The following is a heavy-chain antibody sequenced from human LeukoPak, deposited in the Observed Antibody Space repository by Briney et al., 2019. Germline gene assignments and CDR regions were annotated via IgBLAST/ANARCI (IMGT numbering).Heavy chain of an antibody. CDR2: INPNSGGT. D-gene: IGHD3-10*01. V-gene: IGHV1-2*02. J-gene: IGHJ6*02. CDR1: GYTFTDFY. Sequence: ASVKVSCKASGYTFTDFYMLWVRQAPGQGLEWLGWINPNSGGTDYAQKFQGRVTMTRDTSTSTAYMELRSLRSDDTAVYYCARDRPYYYGSGSYYPSRYYYYGMDVWGQGTTVTVSS. CDR3: ARDRPYYYGSGSYYPSRYYYYGMDV.